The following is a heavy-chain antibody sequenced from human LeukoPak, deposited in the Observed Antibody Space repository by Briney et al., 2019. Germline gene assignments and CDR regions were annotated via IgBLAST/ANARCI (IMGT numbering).Heavy chain of an antibody. Sequence: GGSLSLSCAASGFXFSAYGMSWVRQAPGKGLEWVSYMRSSTEYIHYADSVEGRFTISRDNAKNTLYLQMNSLRAEDTAVYFCAREPHSDYSDHTDAFDIWGQGTMVTVSS. J-gene: IGHJ3*02. CDR1: GFXFSAYG. D-gene: IGHD4-17*01. V-gene: IGHV3-21*01. CDR2: MRSSTEYI. CDR3: AREPHSDYSDHTDAFDI.